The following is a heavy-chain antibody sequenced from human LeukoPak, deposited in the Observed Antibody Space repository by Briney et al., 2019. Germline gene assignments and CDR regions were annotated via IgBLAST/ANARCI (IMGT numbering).Heavy chain of an antibody. V-gene: IGHV4-59*01. J-gene: IGHJ2*01. CDR1: GGSISSYY. CDR2: IYYRGST. D-gene: IGHD3-3*01. CDR3: ARDGVLYDFLIVYYPALYGYFDL. Sequence: SETLSLTCTVSGGSISSYYWSWIRQPPGKGLEWIGYIYYRGSTNYNPSLKSRVTISVDTSKNQFSLKLSSLTAADTAVYYCARDGVLYDFLIVYYPALYGYFDLGARGPLVIVP.